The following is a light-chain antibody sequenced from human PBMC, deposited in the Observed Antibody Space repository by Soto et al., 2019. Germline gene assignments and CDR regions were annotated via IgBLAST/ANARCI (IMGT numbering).Light chain of an antibody. Sequence: IQLPQTPSSLSSSVGDRVTVTXRARQGSGSYLVWYQQRSGXAPTXXXDAXSTLQTGGPSRFSGSGSGTEFSLTISSLHPEDVATYYCQQVDSYPRTFGQGTKVDIK. CDR2: AXS. CDR1: QGSGSY. J-gene: IGKJ1*01. CDR3: QQVDSYPRT. V-gene: IGKV1-9*01.